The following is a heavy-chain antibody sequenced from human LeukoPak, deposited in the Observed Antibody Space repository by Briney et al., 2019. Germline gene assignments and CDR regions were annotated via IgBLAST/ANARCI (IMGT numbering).Heavy chain of an antibody. Sequence: GASVKVSCKASGYPFTNYGISWVRQAPGQGLEWMGWMNPNSGNTGYAQKFQGRVTMTRNTSISTAYMELSSLRSEDTAVYYCATKSMPGYSSGWYEDDYWGQGTLVTVSS. CDR2: MNPNSGNT. D-gene: IGHD6-19*01. V-gene: IGHV1-8*02. CDR1: GYPFTNYG. CDR3: ATKSMPGYSSGWYEDDY. J-gene: IGHJ4*02.